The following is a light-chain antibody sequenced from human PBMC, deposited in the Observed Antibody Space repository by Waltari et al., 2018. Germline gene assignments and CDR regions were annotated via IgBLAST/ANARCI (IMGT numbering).Light chain of an antibody. CDR1: QYISSS. J-gene: IGKJ2*01. CDR3: QQYTNWPYT. CDR2: GGS. Sequence: LAMSPGERATLSCRASQYISSSLGWYHQKPGQAPRLLIYGGSTRATGIPARFSGSGSGTEYTLTISSLQSEDFGIYYCQQYTNWPYTFGQGTKLEIK. V-gene: IGKV3D-15*01.